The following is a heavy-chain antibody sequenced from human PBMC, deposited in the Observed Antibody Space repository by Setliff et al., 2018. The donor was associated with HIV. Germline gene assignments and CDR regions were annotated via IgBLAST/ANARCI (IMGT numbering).Heavy chain of an antibody. CDR1: GYTFTAYY. J-gene: IGHJ1*01. CDR2: INPNSGGT. D-gene: IGHD6-19*01. V-gene: IGHV1-2*02. Sequence: ASVKVSCKASGYTFTAYYLHWVRQAPGQGLEWMGWINPNSGGTDYAQKFQGRVTMTRDTSISTAYMELSRLRSDDTAVYYCARGRIAVAGWSDFQHWGQGTLVTVSS. CDR3: ARGRIAVAGWSDFQH.